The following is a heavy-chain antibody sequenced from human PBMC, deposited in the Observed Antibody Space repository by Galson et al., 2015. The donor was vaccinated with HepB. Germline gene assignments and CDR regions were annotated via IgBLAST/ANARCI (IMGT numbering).Heavy chain of an antibody. CDR2: MNPNSGNT. D-gene: IGHD3-22*01. V-gene: IGHV1-8*01. Sequence: SVKVSCKASGYTFTSYDINWVRQATGQGLEWMGWMNPNSGNTGYAQKFQGRVTMTRNTSISTAYMELSSLRSEDTAVYYCARRPSWYYDSSGYYYDYGMDVWGQGTTVTVSS. CDR3: ARRPSWYYDSSGYYYDYGMDV. J-gene: IGHJ6*02. CDR1: GYTFTSYD.